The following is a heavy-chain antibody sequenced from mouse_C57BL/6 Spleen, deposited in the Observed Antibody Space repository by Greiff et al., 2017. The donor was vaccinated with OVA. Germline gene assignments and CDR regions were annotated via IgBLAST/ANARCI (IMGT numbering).Heavy chain of an antibody. CDR1: GYAFTNYL. CDR3: ARGGLTIRYFDY. CDR2: INPGSGGT. Sequence: QVQLQQSGAELVRPGTSVKVSCKASGYAFTNYLIEWVKQRPGQGLEWIGVINPGSGGTNYNEKFKGKATLTADKSSSTAYMQLSSLTSEDSAVYFCARGGLTIRYFDYWGQGTTLTVSS. V-gene: IGHV1-54*01. D-gene: IGHD1-1*01. J-gene: IGHJ2*01.